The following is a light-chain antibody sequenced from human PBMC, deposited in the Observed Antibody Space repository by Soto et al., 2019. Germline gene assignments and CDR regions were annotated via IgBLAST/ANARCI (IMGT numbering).Light chain of an antibody. CDR1: SSDVGGYKY. J-gene: IGLJ1*01. Sequence: QSALTQPASVSGSPEQSITISCTGTSSDVGGYKYVSWYQQHPGKAPKLLIFDVSNRPSGVSNRFSGSKSGNTASLTISGLQAEDEADYYCSSYTSGSTLYVFGTGTKVTVL. CDR2: DVS. CDR3: SSYTSGSTLYV. V-gene: IGLV2-14*03.